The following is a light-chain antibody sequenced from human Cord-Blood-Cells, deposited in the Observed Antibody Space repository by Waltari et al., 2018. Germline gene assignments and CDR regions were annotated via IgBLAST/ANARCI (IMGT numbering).Light chain of an antibody. V-gene: IGLV2-23*01. CDR2: EGS. Sequence: GSPGQSITISCTGTSSDVGSYNLVSWYQQHPGKAPKLMIYEGSKRPSGVSNRFSGSKSGNTASLTISGLQAEDEADYYCCSYAGSSTYVFGTGTKVTVL. CDR3: CSYAGSSTYV. CDR1: SSDVGSYNL. J-gene: IGLJ1*01.